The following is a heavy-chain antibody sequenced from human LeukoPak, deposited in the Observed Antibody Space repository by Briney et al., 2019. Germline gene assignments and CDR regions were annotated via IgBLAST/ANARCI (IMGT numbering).Heavy chain of an antibody. CDR2: ISAYNGNT. J-gene: IGHJ4*02. CDR1: GYTFTSYG. CDR3: ARPSPPVKRLVLRGGEFDY. V-gene: IGHV1-18*01. Sequence: ASVKVSCKASGYTFTSYGISWVRQAPGQGLEWMGWISAYNGNTNYAQKLQGRVTMTTETSTSTAYMELRSLRSDDTAVYYCARPSPPVKRLVLRGGEFDYWGQGTLVTVSS. D-gene: IGHD6-19*01.